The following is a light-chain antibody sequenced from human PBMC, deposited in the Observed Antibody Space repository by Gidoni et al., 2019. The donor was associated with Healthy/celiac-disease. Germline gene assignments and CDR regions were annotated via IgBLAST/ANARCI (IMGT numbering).Light chain of an antibody. Sequence: ELVLTQSPGTLSLSPVERATLSCSASQSVSSSYLAWYQQKPGQDPRLLINGASTRAASIPDTISRREPGTDVTLTISRLVPDDFAVYYCQQYGRSPLYTFGQGTKLEIK. CDR3: QQYGRSPLYT. V-gene: IGKV3-20*01. CDR1: QSVSSSY. J-gene: IGKJ2*01. CDR2: GAS.